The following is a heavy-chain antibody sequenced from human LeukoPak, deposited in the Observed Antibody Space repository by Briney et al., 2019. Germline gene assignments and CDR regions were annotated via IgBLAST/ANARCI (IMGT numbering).Heavy chain of an antibody. J-gene: IGHJ5*02. Sequence: SVKVSCKASGGTFSSYAISWVRQAPGQGLKWMGGIIPIFGTANYAQKFQGRVTITADESTSTAYMELSSLRSEDTAVYYCARVVAGLVLNWFDPWGQGTLVTVSS. D-gene: IGHD6-19*01. CDR3: ARVVAGLVLNWFDP. V-gene: IGHV1-69*01. CDR1: GGTFSSYA. CDR2: IIPIFGTA.